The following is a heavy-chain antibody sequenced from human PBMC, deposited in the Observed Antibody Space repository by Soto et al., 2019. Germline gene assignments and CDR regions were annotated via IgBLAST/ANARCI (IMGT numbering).Heavy chain of an antibody. J-gene: IGHJ5*02. CDR2: IRGSAGNA. V-gene: IGHV3-23*01. CDR3: AKHLWFGESVFDP. D-gene: IGHD3-10*01. CDR1: GFTFSSYG. Sequence: EVQLLESGGGLVQPGGSLRLSCAGTGFTFSSYGMSWVRQAPGKGLEWVSTIRGSAGNANYADSVKGRFTISRDDSTNTVHLQMNSLRPHDTAVYYCAKHLWFGESVFDPWGQGTLVVVSS.